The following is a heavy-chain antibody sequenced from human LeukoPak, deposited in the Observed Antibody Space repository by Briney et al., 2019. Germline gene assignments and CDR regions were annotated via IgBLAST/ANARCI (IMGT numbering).Heavy chain of an antibody. CDR2: IYPRGSS. CDR3: ARRWGSTNCFDP. Sequence: SETLPLICTVSGGSISSYYWSWLRQPPGKGLEWIGYIYPRGSSNYHPSLKRRVTISVDPFQNQFSLKLGSATAADTAVYYCARRWGSTNCFDPWGQGALVTVSS. V-gene: IGHV4-4*09. D-gene: IGHD7-27*01. J-gene: IGHJ5*02. CDR1: GGSISSYY.